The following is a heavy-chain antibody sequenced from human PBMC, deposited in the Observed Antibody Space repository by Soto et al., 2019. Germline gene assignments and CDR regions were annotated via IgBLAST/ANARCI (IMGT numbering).Heavy chain of an antibody. CDR1: GFTFSSYA. V-gene: IGHV3-23*01. D-gene: IGHD2-2*01. CDR3: ARYIPGVRYYGMDV. CDR2: IGESGTPT. Sequence: VGSLRLSCAASGFTFSSYAMKWVRQAPGKGLEWVSLIGESGTPTYYADSVKGRFTISRDNSGNTLFLEMYSLRAEDTAVYYCARYIPGVRYYGMDVWGQGATVNVSS. J-gene: IGHJ6*02.